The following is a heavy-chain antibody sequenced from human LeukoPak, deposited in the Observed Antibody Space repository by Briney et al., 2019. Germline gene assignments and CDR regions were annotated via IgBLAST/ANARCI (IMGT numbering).Heavy chain of an antibody. J-gene: IGHJ6*03. V-gene: IGHV4-59*01. Sequence: PSETLSLTCTVSGESISGFYWTWIRQPPGKGLEWIGYIYYSGSTNYNPSLKSRVTISVDTSKNQFSLKLSSVTAADTAVYYCARGSSSWTSTYYYYYYMDVWGKGTTVTVSS. CDR3: ARGSSSWTSTYYYYYYMDV. CDR2: IYYSGST. D-gene: IGHD6-13*01. CDR1: GESISGFY.